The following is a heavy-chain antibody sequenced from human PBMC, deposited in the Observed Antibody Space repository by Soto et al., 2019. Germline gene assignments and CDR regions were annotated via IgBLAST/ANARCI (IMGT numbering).Heavy chain of an antibody. CDR1: GGSISSYY. D-gene: IGHD7-27*01. J-gene: IGHJ4*02. CDR3: ARRWGRTFDY. V-gene: IGHV4-59*08. CDR2: IYYSGST. Sequence: SETLSLSCTVSGGSISSYYLSWIRQPPGKGLEWIGYIYYSGSTNYNPSLKSRVTISVDTSKNQFSLKLSSVTAADTAVYYCARRWGRTFDYWGQGTLVTVSS.